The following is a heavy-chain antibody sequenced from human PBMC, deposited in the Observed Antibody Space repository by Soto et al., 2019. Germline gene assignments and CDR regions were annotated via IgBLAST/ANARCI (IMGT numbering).Heavy chain of an antibody. CDR1: GGSISSGDYY. CDR2: IYYSGST. Sequence: SETLSLTCTVSGGSISSGDYYWSWICQPPGKGLEWIGYIYYSGSTYYNPSLKSRVTISVDTSKNQFSLKLTSVTAAVLAVYYCARDKITGLFDYWGQGILVTGSS. J-gene: IGHJ4*02. V-gene: IGHV4-30-4*01. CDR3: ARDKITGLFDY. D-gene: IGHD2-8*02.